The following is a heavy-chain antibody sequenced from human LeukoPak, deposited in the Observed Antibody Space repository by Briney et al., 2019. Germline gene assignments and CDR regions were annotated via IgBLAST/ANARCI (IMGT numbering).Heavy chain of an antibody. CDR1: GYSFTRYW. J-gene: IGHJ4*02. V-gene: IGHV5-51*01. CDR2: IYPGDSDT. Sequence: RPGESLKISCKGSGYSFTRYWIGWVRQMPGKGLEWMGIIYPGDSDTRYSPSFQGQVTISADKSISTAYLQWSSLKASDTAMYYCARQQGVGYCSSTSCEFDYWGQGTLVTVSS. D-gene: IGHD2-2*01. CDR3: ARQQGVGYCSSTSCEFDY.